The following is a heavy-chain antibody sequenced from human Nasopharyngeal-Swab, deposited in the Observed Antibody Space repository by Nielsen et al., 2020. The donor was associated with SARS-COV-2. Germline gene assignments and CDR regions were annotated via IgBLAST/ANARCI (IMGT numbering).Heavy chain of an antibody. Sequence: GESLKISCKGSGSSFTSYWIGWVRQMPVKGLEWMGIIYPGDSDTRYSPSFQGQVTISADKSISTAYLQWSSLKASDTAMYYCASQGIAAAGTQRYYYYYGMDVWGQGTTVTVSS. CDR1: GSSFTSYW. CDR2: IYPGDSDT. CDR3: ASQGIAAAGTQRYYYYYGMDV. D-gene: IGHD6-13*01. V-gene: IGHV5-51*01. J-gene: IGHJ6*02.